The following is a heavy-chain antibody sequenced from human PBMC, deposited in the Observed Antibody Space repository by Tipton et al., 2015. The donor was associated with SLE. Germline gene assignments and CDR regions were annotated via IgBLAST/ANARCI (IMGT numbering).Heavy chain of an antibody. Sequence: SLRLSCAASGFTVSSNYMSWVRQAPGKGLEWVSVIYSGGSTYYADSVKGRFTISRHNSKNTRYLQMNSLGAEDTVVYYCARARLGPAFDIWGQGTLVTVSS. CDR3: ARARLGPAFDI. V-gene: IGHV3-53*04. J-gene: IGHJ3*02. CDR2: IYSGGST. CDR1: GFTVSSNY. D-gene: IGHD6-19*01.